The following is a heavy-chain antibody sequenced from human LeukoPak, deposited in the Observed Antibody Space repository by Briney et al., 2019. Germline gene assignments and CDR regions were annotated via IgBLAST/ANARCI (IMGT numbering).Heavy chain of an antibody. CDR3: ARDSVTGKDY. CDR1: GGSISSGGYY. D-gene: IGHD1-1*01. CDR2: IYYSGST. V-gene: IGHV4-31*03. Sequence: SQTLSLTCTVSGGSISSGGYYWSWIRQPPVNGLEWIGYIYYSGSTYYNPSLKSRVTISVDTSKNQFSLKLSSVTAADTAVYYCARDSVTGKDYWGQGTLVTVSS. J-gene: IGHJ4*02.